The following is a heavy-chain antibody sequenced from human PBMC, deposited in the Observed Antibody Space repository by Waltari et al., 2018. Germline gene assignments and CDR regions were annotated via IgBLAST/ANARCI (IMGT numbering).Heavy chain of an antibody. CDR2: MNPNSGNT. CDR1: GYNFTSSD. V-gene: IGHV1-8*02. D-gene: IGHD2-21*02. J-gene: IGHJ4*02. Sequence: QVQLVQSGAEVKKPGASVKVSCKASGYNFTSSDINRVRQATGQGLEWMGWMNPNSGNTGYAQKFQGRLTLTRNTSISTAYMELSSLRSEDTAVYYCARGWAYCGGDCYSGWGQGTLVTVSS. CDR3: ARGWAYCGGDCYSG.